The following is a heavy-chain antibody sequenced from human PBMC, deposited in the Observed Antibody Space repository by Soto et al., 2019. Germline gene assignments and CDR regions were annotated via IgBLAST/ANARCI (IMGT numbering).Heavy chain of an antibody. J-gene: IGHJ5*02. V-gene: IGHV3-23*01. CDR2: ISASGGST. CDR3: AKEERGGWFGEGWFDP. D-gene: IGHD3-10*01. Sequence: EVPLLESGGGLVQPGGSLRLSCAASGFTFSSYDMSWVRQAPGKGLEWVSAISASGGSTYYADSVKGRFTISRDNSKNTLYLQMNSLRAEDTAVYYCAKEERGGWFGEGWFDPWGQGTLVTVSS. CDR1: GFTFSSYD.